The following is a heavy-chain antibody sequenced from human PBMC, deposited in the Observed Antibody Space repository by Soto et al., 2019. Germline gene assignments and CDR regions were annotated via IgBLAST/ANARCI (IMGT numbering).Heavy chain of an antibody. CDR3: ARDSSSAYGMDV. CDR1: GGSISSSNW. Sequence: QVQLQESGPGLVKPSGTLSLTCAVSGGSISSSNWWSWVRQPPGKGLEWIGEIYHSGSTNYNPSLNSRVTISVDKSKNQFSLKRSSVTAADTAVYYCARDSSSAYGMDVWGQGTTVTVSS. D-gene: IGHD6-6*01. V-gene: IGHV4-4*02. CDR2: IYHSGST. J-gene: IGHJ6*02.